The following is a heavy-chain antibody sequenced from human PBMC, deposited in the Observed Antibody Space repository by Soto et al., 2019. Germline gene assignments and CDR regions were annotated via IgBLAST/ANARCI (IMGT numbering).Heavy chain of an antibody. CDR1: GFTVSSNY. CDR3: ARDFRPPYGVRYFDY. V-gene: IGHV3-53*04. CDR2: IYSGGST. Sequence: EVQLVESGGGLVQPGGSPRLSCAASGFTVSSNYMSWVRQAPGKGLEWVSVIYSGGSTYYADSVKGRFTISRHNSKNTLYLLMNSLRAEDTAVYYCARDFRPPYGVRYFDYWGQGTLVTVSS. D-gene: IGHD4-17*01. J-gene: IGHJ4*02.